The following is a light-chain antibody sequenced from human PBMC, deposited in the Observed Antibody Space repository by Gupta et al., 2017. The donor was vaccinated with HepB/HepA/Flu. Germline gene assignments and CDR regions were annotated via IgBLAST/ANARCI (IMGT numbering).Light chain of an antibody. V-gene: IGLV7-46*01. J-gene: IGLJ2*01. CDR3: LLDYSAARV. Sequence: QAVVTQEPSLTVSPGGTVTLTCGSNTGAVTNGHYPYWFQQKPGQVPRILIYNTNNKHSWTPGRFSGSLLGDKAALTLTGAQTEDEADYYCLLDYSAARVFGGGTKLTVL. CDR2: NTN. CDR1: TGAVTNGHY.